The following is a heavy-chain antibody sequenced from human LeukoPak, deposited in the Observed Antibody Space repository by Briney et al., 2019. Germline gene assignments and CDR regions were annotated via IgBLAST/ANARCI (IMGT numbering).Heavy chain of an antibody. CDR3: ARDSGYYGSGSPPYFDY. J-gene: IGHJ4*02. CDR2: IYYSGST. V-gene: IGHV4-59*01. Sequence: SETLSLTCTVSGGSISSYYWSWIRQPPGKGLEWIGYIYYSGSTNYNPSLKSRVTISVDTSKNQFSLKLSSVTAADTAVYYCARDSGYYGSGSPPYFDYWGQGTLVTVSS. CDR1: GGSISSYY. D-gene: IGHD3-10*01.